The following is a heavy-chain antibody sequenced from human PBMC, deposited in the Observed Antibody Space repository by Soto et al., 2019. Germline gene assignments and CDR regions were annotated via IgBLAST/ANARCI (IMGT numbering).Heavy chain of an antibody. V-gene: IGHV4-34*01. CDR3: ARGRGEFDA. D-gene: IGHD2-21*01. J-gene: IGHJ5*02. Sequence: PSETRSVARCGWGWYRSGNSSNWLRKPPGKGLEWIGEINHSGNTNYNPSLRSRVTISIDTSKNQLSLNLRSVSAADTVVYYYARGRGEFDASGQG. CDR1: GWYRSGNS. CDR2: INHSGNT.